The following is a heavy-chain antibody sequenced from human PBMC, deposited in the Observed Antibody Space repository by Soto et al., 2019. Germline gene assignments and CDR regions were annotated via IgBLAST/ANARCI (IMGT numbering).Heavy chain of an antibody. CDR3: ARDRAPDSIAAAGTFDY. CDR2: ISSSSSYI. J-gene: IGHJ4*02. CDR1: GFTFSSYS. D-gene: IGHD6-13*01. V-gene: IGHV3-21*01. Sequence: GGSLRLSCAASGFTFSSYSMNWVRQAPGKGLEWVSSISSSSSYIYYADSVKGRFTITRDNAKNPLYLQMNSLRAEDTAVYYCARDRAPDSIAAAGTFDYWGQGTLVTVSS.